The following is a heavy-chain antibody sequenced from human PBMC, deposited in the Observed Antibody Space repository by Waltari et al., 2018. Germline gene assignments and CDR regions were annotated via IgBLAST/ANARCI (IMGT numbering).Heavy chain of an antibody. J-gene: IGHJ1*01. CDR3: ATGIAATKYFQH. CDR2: INPNSGGT. Sequence: QVQLVQSGAEVKKPGASVKVSCKASGYTFTSYAMHWVRQAPGQGLEWMGRINPNSGGTNYAQKFQGRVTMTRETSISTAYMELSRLRSDDTAVYYCATGIAATKYFQHWGQGTLVTVSS. V-gene: IGHV1-2*06. CDR1: GYTFTSYA. D-gene: IGHD6-13*01.